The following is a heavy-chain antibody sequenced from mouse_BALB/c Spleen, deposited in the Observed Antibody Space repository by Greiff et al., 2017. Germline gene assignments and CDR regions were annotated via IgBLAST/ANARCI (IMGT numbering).Heavy chain of an antibody. D-gene: IGHD2-14*01. CDR3: ARRNYRYDEFAY. V-gene: IGHV5-12-1*01. Sequence: EVKLQESGGGLVKPGGSLKLSCAASGFAFSSYDMSWVRQTPEKRLEWVAYISSGGGSTYYPDTVKGRFTISRDNAKNTLYLQMSSLKSEDTAMYYCARRNYRYDEFAYWGQGTLVTVSA. J-gene: IGHJ3*01. CDR1: GFAFSSYD. CDR2: ISSGGGST.